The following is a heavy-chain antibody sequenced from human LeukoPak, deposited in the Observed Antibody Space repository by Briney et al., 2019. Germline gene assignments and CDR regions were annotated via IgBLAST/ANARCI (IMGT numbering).Heavy chain of an antibody. V-gene: IGHV3-23*01. J-gene: IGHJ6*02. CDR2: IRGGGDTK. Sequence: GGSLRLSCTASGFTFSNYAMTWVRQAPGKGLEWVASIRGGGDTKYYADSVKGRFTISRHNSKNTLYLQMNSLRAEDTAVYYCARDRREHYYGMDVWGQGTTVTVSS. D-gene: IGHD1-1*01. CDR3: ARDRREHYYGMDV. CDR1: GFTFSNYA.